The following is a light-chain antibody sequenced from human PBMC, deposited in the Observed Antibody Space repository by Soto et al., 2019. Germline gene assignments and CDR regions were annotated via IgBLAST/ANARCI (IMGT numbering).Light chain of an antibody. Sequence: DIQITQSPSSLSASVLYRVAITCRASQTIDVYLNWYLQKPGRAPQLLIYAATKLQSGVPSRFSGSGSGTDFTLTISSLQADDSATYFCQQSYMTPRTFGQGTKVDIK. CDR1: QTIDVY. V-gene: IGKV1-39*01. J-gene: IGKJ1*01. CDR2: AAT. CDR3: QQSYMTPRT.